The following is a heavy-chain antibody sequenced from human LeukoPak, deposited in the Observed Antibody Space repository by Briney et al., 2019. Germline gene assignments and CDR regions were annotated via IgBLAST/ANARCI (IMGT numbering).Heavy chain of an antibody. J-gene: IGHJ6*02. Sequence: EASVKVSCKASGGTFSSYAISWVRQAPGQGLEWMGRIIPILGIANYAQKFQGRVTITADKSTSTAYMELSSLRSEDTAVYYCARDGWVRRVMHYYYYGMDVWGQGTTVTVSS. CDR3: ARDGWVRRVMHYYYYGMDV. CDR2: IIPILGIA. V-gene: IGHV1-69*04. CDR1: GGTFSSYA. D-gene: IGHD3-10*01.